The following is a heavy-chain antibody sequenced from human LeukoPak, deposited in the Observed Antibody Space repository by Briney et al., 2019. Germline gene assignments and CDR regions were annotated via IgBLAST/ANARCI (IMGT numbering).Heavy chain of an antibody. Sequence: SVKVSCKASGGTFSSYAISWVRQAPGQGLEWMGRIIPILGIANYAQKFQGRVTITADKSTSTAYMELSSLRSEDTAVYYCARGYSSSWVDAFDIWGQGTMVTVSS. V-gene: IGHV1-69*04. CDR3: ARGYSSSWVDAFDI. CDR1: GGTFSSYA. D-gene: IGHD6-13*01. J-gene: IGHJ3*02. CDR2: IIPILGIA.